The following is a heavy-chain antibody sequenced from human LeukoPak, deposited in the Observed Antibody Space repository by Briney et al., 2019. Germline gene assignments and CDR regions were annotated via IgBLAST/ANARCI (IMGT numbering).Heavy chain of an antibody. CDR1: GYTFNTYY. V-gene: IGHV1-2*06. CDR3: ARDLSSTSNWELDY. J-gene: IGHJ4*02. D-gene: IGHD7-27*01. Sequence: ASVKVSCKTSGYTFNTYYLHWVRQAPGQGLEWMGRVNPYSGDTTFAQGFQGRVTMTRDTSISTAYMELSRLRSDDTAVYDCARDLSSTSNWELDYWGQGTLVTVSS. CDR2: VNPYSGDT.